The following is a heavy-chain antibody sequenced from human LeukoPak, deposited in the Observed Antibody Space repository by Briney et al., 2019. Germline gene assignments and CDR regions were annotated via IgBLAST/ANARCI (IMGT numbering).Heavy chain of an antibody. CDR2: IYYSGSA. D-gene: IGHD3-3*01. Sequence: SETLSLTCTVSGGSISSSSYYWGWIRQPPGKGLEWIGTIYYSGSAYYNPSLKSRVTISADTSKNQFSLKLSSVTAAGTAVYYCARLDTIFGVVTTGDYWGQGTLVTVSS. CDR3: ARLDTIFGVVTTGDY. V-gene: IGHV4-39*01. J-gene: IGHJ4*02. CDR1: GGSISSSSYY.